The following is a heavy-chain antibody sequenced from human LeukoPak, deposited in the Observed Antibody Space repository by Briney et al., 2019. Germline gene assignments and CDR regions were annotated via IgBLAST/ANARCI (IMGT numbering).Heavy chain of an antibody. V-gene: IGHV4-59*08. J-gene: IGHJ4*02. CDR3: ARQGRDGYIVDY. D-gene: IGHD2-21*02. CDR1: GGSISSYY. CDR2: IYYSGST. Sequence: SETLSLTCTISGGSISSYYWSWIRQPPGKGLEWIGYIYYSGSTNYNPSLKSRVTISVDTSKNQFSLKLSSVTAADTTVYYCARQGRDGYIVDYWGQGTLVTVSS.